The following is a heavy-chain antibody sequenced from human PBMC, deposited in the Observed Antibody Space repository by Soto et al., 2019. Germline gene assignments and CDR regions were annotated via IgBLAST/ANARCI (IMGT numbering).Heavy chain of an antibody. CDR1: GGSFSVYY. Sequence: SQTLSHIYAVFGGSFSVYYCSWIRQPPGKGLEWIGEINHSGSTNYNPSLKSRVTISVDTSKNQFSLRLSSVTAADTAVYYCARGSYPLGMDVWGQGTTVTVSS. J-gene: IGHJ6*01. D-gene: IGHD1-26*01. CDR2: INHSGST. CDR3: ARGSYPLGMDV. V-gene: IGHV4-34*01.